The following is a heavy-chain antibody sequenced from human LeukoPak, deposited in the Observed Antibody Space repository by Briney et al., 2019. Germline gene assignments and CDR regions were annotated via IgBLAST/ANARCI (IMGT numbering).Heavy chain of an antibody. D-gene: IGHD4-17*01. Sequence: ASVKVSCKASGYTFTGYYMHRVRQAPGQGLEWMGWINPNSGGTNYAQKFQGRVTMTRDTSISTAYMELSRLRSDDTAVYYCARGLWYGDYPIDYWGQGTLVTVSS. CDR3: ARGLWYGDYPIDY. V-gene: IGHV1-2*02. J-gene: IGHJ4*02. CDR1: GYTFTGYY. CDR2: INPNSGGT.